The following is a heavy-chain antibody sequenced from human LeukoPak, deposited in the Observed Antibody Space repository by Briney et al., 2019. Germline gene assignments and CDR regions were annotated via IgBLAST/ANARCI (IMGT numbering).Heavy chain of an antibody. Sequence: GGSLRLSCAASGFTFNNYAMYWVRQAPGKGLEWVSGIFGSGGSAHYADSVKGRFTISRDNSKNTVYLQLDSLRVEDTAVYYCGKTTVGYGSGRYPGWPVDYWGQGTLVTVSS. CDR2: IFGSGGSA. V-gene: IGHV3-23*01. D-gene: IGHD2-15*01. J-gene: IGHJ4*02. CDR3: GKTTVGYGSGRYPGWPVDY. CDR1: GFTFNNYA.